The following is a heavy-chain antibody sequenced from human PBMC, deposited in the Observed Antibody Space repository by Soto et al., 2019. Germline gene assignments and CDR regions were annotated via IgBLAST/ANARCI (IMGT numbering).Heavy chain of an antibody. V-gene: IGHV3-23*01. CDR1: GFTFSSYA. J-gene: IGHJ4*02. D-gene: IGHD3-10*01. CDR3: AKIMGYYYGSGSYSGIGYFDY. CDR2: ISGSGGST. Sequence: EVQLLESGGGLVQPGGSLRLSCAASGFTFSSYAMSWVRQAPGKGLEWVSAISGSGGSTYYADSVKGRFTISRDNSKNTLYLQMNSLRAEDTAVYYCAKIMGYYYGSGSYSGIGYFDYWGQGALVTVSS.